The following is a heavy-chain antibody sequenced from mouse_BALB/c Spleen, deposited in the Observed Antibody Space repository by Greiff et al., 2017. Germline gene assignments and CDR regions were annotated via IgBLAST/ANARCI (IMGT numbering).Heavy chain of an antibody. V-gene: IGHV1-63*02. D-gene: IGHD2-1*01. CDR2: IYPGNVNT. CDR1: GYTFTNYW. J-gene: IGHJ4*01. CDR3: ARYGNYYAMDY. Sequence: VQLQQSGAELVRPGTSVKMSCKAAGYTFTNYWIGWVKQRPGHGLEWIGWIYPGNVNTKYNEKFKGKATLTADKSSSTAYMQLSSLTSEDSAVYFCARYGNYYAMDYWGQGTSVTVSS.